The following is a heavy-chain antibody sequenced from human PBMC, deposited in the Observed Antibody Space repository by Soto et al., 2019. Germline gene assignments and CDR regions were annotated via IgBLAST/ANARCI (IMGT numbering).Heavy chain of an antibody. D-gene: IGHD3-10*01. CDR1: GFTFSSYA. CDR3: XXXXXXXXXXXXLXX. J-gene: IGHJ4*02. Sequence: QVQLVESGGGVVQPGRSLRLSCAASGFTFSSYAMHWVRQAPGKGLEWVAVISDDGSDKYYADSVKGRFTISRDNSKNXXXLXXXSLXXXXXXXXYXXXXXXXXXXXXXLXXWGQGTLVTVSS. V-gene: IGHV3-30-3*01. CDR2: ISDDGSDK.